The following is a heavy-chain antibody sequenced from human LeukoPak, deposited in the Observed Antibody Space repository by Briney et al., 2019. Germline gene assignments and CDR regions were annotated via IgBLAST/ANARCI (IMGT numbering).Heavy chain of an antibody. D-gene: IGHD4-11*01. J-gene: IGHJ4*02. CDR2: IKQDGSEK. Sequence: GGSLRLSCAASGFTLSSYWMSWVRQAPGKGLEWVANIKQDGSEKDYVDSVKGRFTIFRDNAKNSLYLQMNSLRAEDTAVYYCARALIDYLGRDCWGRGTLVTVSS. V-gene: IGHV3-7*01. CDR3: ARALIDYLGRDC. CDR1: GFTLSSYW.